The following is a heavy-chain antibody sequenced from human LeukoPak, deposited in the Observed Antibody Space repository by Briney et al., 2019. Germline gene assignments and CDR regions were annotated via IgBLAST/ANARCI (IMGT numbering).Heavy chain of an antibody. CDR2: IYYGRTT. V-gene: IGHV4-39*01. Sequence: PSETLSLTCTVSAGSISSSSHHWDWIRQSPGKGLEWIGSIYYGRTTYYNPSLNSRVTISVVTSKNQFSLQLNSVTAADTAVHYCVRHDGRGGATMGALDSWGQGSLVTVSS. CDR3: VRHDGRGGATMGALDS. CDR1: AGSISSSSHH. J-gene: IGHJ4*02. D-gene: IGHD5-12*01.